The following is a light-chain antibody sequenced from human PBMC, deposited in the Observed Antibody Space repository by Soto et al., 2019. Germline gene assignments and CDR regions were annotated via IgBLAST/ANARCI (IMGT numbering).Light chain of an antibody. CDR3: QSYDTSNHVV. V-gene: IGLV6-57*04. J-gene: IGLJ2*01. CDR1: SGSIASRY. CDR2: QDI. Sequence: NFMLTQPHSVSRSPGKTVTISCTRSSGSIASRYVQWYQQRPGSAPTTVIYQDIRRPSGVPDRFSGSIDTSSNSASLDISGLKTEDEADYYCQSYDTSNHVVFGGGTKVTVL.